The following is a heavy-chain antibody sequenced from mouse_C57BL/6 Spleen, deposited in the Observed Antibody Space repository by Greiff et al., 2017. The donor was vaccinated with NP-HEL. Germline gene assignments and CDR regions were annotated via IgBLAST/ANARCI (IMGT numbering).Heavy chain of an antibody. V-gene: IGHV1-55*01. CDR2: IYPGSGST. CDR3: ARFHYYYGSSWYFDV. J-gene: IGHJ1*03. CDR1: GYTFTSYW. Sequence: VQLQQSGAELVKPGASVKMSCKASGYTFTSYWITWVKQRPGQGLEWIGDIYPGSGSTNYNEKFKSKATLTVDTSSSTAYMQLSSLTSEDSAVYYCARFHYYYGSSWYFDVWGTGTTVTVSS. D-gene: IGHD1-1*01.